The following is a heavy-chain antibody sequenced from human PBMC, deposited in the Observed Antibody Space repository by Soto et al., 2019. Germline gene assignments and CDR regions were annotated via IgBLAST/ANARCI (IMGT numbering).Heavy chain of an antibody. V-gene: IGHV4-4*02. D-gene: IGHD1-20*01. CDR1: GGSISSSNW. CDR3: ARVAGEEAVAGYNVNYGMDV. CDR2: IYHSGST. Sequence: SETLSLTCAVSGGSISSSNWWSWVRQPPGKGLEWIGEIYHSGSTNYNPSLKSRVTISVDKSKNQFSLKLSSVTAADTAVYYCARVAGEEAVAGYNVNYGMDVGGQGTAAPVPS. J-gene: IGHJ6*02.